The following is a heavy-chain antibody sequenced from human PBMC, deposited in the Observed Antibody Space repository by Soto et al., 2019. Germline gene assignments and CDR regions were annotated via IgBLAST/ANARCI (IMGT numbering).Heavy chain of an antibody. CDR1: GYSFTSYW. D-gene: IGHD2-2*01. J-gene: IGHJ6*02. Sequence: GESLKISCKGSGYSFTSYWIGWVRQMPGKGLEWIGIIYPGDSDTRYSPSFQGQVTISADKSISTAYLQWSSLKASDTAMYYCAREMRSGEVPAEHYYYYYGMDVWGQGTTVTVSS. CDR2: IYPGDSDT. CDR3: AREMRSGEVPAEHYYYYYGMDV. V-gene: IGHV5-51*01.